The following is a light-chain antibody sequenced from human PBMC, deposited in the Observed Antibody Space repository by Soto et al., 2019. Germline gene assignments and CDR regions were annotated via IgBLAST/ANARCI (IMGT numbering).Light chain of an antibody. V-gene: IGKV3-15*01. CDR2: DAS. Sequence: EIVMTQSPVTLSVSPGERATLSCRASESVGSNLAWYQQKPGQPPRLLIYDASMRETGVPPRFSGSGSGTGFTLTISNLQSEDFAIYFCQKFNKWPWTFGQGTKVDIK. CDR1: ESVGSN. CDR3: QKFNKWPWT. J-gene: IGKJ1*01.